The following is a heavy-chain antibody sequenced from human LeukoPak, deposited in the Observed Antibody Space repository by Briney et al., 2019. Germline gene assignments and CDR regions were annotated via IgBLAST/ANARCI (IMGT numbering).Heavy chain of an antibody. CDR1: KFTFSSYW. D-gene: IGHD6-19*01. Sequence: GSLRLSCAASKFTFSSYWMSWVRQAPGKGLEWVANIKQDGSVQFYMDSLKGRFSVSRDNAKNSLYLQMNGLRVEDTAVYYCTRLQIAVAGPNWFDPWGQGTLVTVFS. V-gene: IGHV3-7*01. CDR2: IKQDGSVQ. J-gene: IGHJ5*02. CDR3: TRLQIAVAGPNWFDP.